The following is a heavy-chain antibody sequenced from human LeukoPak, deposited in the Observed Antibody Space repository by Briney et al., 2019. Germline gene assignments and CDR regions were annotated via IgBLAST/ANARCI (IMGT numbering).Heavy chain of an antibody. D-gene: IGHD3/OR15-3a*01. V-gene: IGHV4-39*01. CDR1: GGSISSSSYY. CDR2: IYYSGST. J-gene: IGHJ4*02. CDR3: ASRERRTGYSDY. Sequence: SETLSLTCTVSGGSISSSSYYWGWIRQPPGKGLEWIGSIYYSGSTYYNPSLKSRITISVDTSKNQFSLKLSSVTAADTAVYYCASRERRTGYSDYWGQGTLVTVSS.